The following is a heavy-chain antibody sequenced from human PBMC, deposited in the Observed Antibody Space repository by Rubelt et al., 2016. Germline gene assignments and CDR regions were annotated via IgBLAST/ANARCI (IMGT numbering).Heavy chain of an antibody. CDR1: A. CDR2: ISYDGDNE. D-gene: IGHD6-6*01. V-gene: IGHV3-30*04. Sequence: AMHWVRQAPGKGLEWVAGISYDGDNEYYADSVKGRFTISRDNSKDTLYLQMNSLRAEDTAAYFCAKRYSQYSSSSYFDYWGQGTLVTVSS. J-gene: IGHJ4*02. CDR3: AKRYSQYSSSSYFDY.